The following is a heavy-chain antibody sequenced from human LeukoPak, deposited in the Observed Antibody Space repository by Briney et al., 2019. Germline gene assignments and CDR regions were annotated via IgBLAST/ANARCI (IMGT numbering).Heavy chain of an antibody. V-gene: IGHV3-21*01. CDR2: ISSSSSYI. CDR3: ARGLDRTTSCFDY. Sequence: PGGSLRLSCAASGFTFSSYIMNWVRQAPGKGLEWVSSISSSSSYIYYADSVKGRFTISRDNAKNSLYLQMNSLRAEDTAVYYCARGLDRTTSCFDYWGQGTLVTVSS. D-gene: IGHD2-2*01. J-gene: IGHJ4*02. CDR1: GFTFSSYI.